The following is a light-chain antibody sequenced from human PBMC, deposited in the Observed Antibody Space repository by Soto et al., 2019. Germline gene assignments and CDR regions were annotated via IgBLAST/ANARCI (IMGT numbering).Light chain of an antibody. CDR1: SIDVGTYTL. V-gene: IGLV2-23*02. Sequence: QSALTQPASVSVSPGQSITISCTGTSIDVGTYTLVSWYRQYPGKAPKLLLYEVTKLPSGVSNRFSGSKSGNTASLTISGLQAEDEADYFCCSYAGSKTFVVFGGGTKVTVL. CDR2: EVT. CDR3: CSYAGSKTFVV. J-gene: IGLJ2*01.